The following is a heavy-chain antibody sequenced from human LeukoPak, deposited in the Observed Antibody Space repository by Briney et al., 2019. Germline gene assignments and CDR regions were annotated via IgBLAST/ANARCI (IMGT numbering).Heavy chain of an antibody. V-gene: IGHV1-2*02. CDR2: INPNSGGT. CDR3: ARGGSIFGVVIPPDDY. CDR1: GYTFTGYY. D-gene: IGHD3-3*01. J-gene: IGHJ4*02. Sequence: ASVKVSCKASGYTFTGYYMHWVRQAPGQGLEWMGWINPNSGGTNYAQKFQGRVTMTRDTSISTAYMELSRLRSDDTAVYYCARGGSIFGVVIPPDDYWGQGTLVTVSS.